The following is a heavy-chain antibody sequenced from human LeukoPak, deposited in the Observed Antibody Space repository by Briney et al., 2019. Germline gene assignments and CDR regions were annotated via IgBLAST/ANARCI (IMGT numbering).Heavy chain of an antibody. D-gene: IGHD1-14*01. CDR1: GFTFSSYA. CDR2: ITGSGDST. J-gene: IGHJ4*02. V-gene: IGHV3-23*01. Sequence: PGGSLRLSCAASGFTFSSYAMSWVRQAPGKGLEWVSGITGSGDSTYYADSVKGRFSISRDNSRNTLYLQMNSLRAEDTAIYYCAKDYHTTDRSSDPFGYWGQGTLVTVSS. CDR3: AKDYHTTDRSSDPFGY.